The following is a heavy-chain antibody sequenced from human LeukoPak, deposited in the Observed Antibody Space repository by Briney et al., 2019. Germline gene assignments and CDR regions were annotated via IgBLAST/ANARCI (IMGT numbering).Heavy chain of an antibody. D-gene: IGHD2-2*01. CDR3: AREFGQLPYH. CDR2: ISSSSSYI. CDR1: GFTFSSYS. Sequence: GGSLRLSCAASGFTFSSYSMNWVRQAPGEGLEWVSSISSSSSYIYYADSVKGRFTISRDNAKNSLYLQMNSLRAEDTAVYYCAREFGQLPYHWGQGTLVTVSS. V-gene: IGHV3-21*01. J-gene: IGHJ5*02.